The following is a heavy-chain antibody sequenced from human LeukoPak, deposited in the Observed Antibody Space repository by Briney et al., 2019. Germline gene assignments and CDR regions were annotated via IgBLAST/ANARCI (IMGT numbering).Heavy chain of an antibody. J-gene: IGHJ5*02. D-gene: IGHD6-13*01. V-gene: IGHV4-61*02. CDR2: VYSSGST. Sequence: SETLSLTCTVSGGSISSGSYYWSWIRQPAGKGLEWIGRVYSSGSTDYNPSLKSRLSISVDTSKIQFSLKLSSVTAADTAVYYCARGRRWGIATRGRWFDPWGQGTLVTVSS. CDR3: ARGRRWGIATRGRWFDP. CDR1: GGSISSGSYY.